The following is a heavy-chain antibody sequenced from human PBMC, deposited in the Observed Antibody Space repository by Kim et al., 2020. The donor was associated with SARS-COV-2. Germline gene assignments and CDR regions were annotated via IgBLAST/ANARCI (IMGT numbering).Heavy chain of an antibody. V-gene: IGHV4-61*02. D-gene: IGHD2-15*01. J-gene: IGHJ6*02. CDR2: IYTSGST. Sequence: SETLSLTCTVSGGSISSGSYYWSWIRQPAGKGLEWIGRIYTSGSTNYNPSLKSRVTISVDTSKNQFSLKLSSVTAADTAVYYCARESLGYCSGGSCYHYYYYYGMDVWGQGTTVTVSS. CDR3: ARESLGYCSGGSCYHYYYYYGMDV. CDR1: GGSISSGSYY.